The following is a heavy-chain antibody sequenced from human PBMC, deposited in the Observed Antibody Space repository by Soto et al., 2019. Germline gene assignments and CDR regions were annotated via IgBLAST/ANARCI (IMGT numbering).Heavy chain of an antibody. V-gene: IGHV1-46*01. CDR1: GYTFTNYY. J-gene: IGHJ4*02. D-gene: IGHD1-26*01. CDR2: INPSDGRT. Sequence: SVKVSCKASGYTFTNYYIHWVRQAPGQGPEWMGIINPSDGRTTYTQKFQGRVTMIRDTSTSTVYMELSSLTSEDTAVYYCARVSGSYWPFDFRGQGTLV. CDR3: ARVSGSYWPFDF.